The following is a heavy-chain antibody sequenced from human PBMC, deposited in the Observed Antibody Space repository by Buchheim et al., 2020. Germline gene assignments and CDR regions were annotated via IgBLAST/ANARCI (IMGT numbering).Heavy chain of an antibody. Sequence: QVQLVQSGAEVKKPGASVKVSCKASGYTFTGYYMHWVRQAPGQGLEWMGWINPNSGGTNYAQKFQGWVTMTRDPSLSTDYMELGRLGSDDTAVYYCARGPSSTSPYYYYMDVWGKGTT. CDR3: ARGPSSTSPYYYYMDV. V-gene: IGHV1-2*04. J-gene: IGHJ6*03. CDR2: INPNSGGT. CDR1: GYTFTGYY. D-gene: IGHD2-2*01.